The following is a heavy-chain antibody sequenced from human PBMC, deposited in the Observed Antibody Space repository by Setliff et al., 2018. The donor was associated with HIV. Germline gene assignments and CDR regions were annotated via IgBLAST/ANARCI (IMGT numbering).Heavy chain of an antibody. D-gene: IGHD6-13*01. CDR1: GLTFSTSA. Sequence: GSLRLSCVVSGLTFSTSAMSWVRQGPGKGLHWVAGISRSGVSTHYADPVKGRFSISRDNSKNTLLLQMNSLRAEDTATYYCAKAKTQLWGQGTLVTVSS. J-gene: IGHJ4*02. CDR3: AKAKTQL. V-gene: IGHV3-23*01. CDR2: ISRSGVST.